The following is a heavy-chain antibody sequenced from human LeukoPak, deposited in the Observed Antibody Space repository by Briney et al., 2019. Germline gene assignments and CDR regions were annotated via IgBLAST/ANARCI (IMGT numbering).Heavy chain of an antibody. J-gene: IGHJ4*02. CDR2: IIPIFGIA. V-gene: IGHV1-69*04. CDR3: AGDYYDNNDY. Sequence: SVKVSCKASGGTFSSHAISWVRQAPGQGLEWMGRIIPIFGIASYAQKFQGRVTITADKSTSTAYMELSSLRSEDTAVYYCAGDYYDNNDYWGQGTLVTVSS. D-gene: IGHD3-22*01. CDR1: GGTFSSHA.